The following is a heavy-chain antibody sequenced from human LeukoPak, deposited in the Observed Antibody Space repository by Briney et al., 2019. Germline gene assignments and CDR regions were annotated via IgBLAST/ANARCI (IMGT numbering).Heavy chain of an antibody. CDR3: ARDPNRYSGTIPGPY. J-gene: IGHJ4*02. CDR2: IYYSGST. Sequence: SETLSLTCTVSGGSISSGDYYWSWIRQPPGKGLEWIGYIYYSGSTYYNPSLKGRVTISVDTSKNQFSLKLSSVTAADTAVYYCARDPNRYSGTIPGPYWGQGTLVTVSS. D-gene: IGHD1-26*01. CDR1: GGSISSGDYY. V-gene: IGHV4-30-4*01.